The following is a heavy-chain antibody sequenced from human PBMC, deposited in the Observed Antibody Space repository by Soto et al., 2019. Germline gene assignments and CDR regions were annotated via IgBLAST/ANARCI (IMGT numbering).Heavy chain of an antibody. V-gene: IGHV3-15*07. CDR2: IKSKTDGGTT. CDR3: TTGSLRDDFWSGYFGPPTVYYYGMDV. Sequence: GGSLRLSCAASGFTFSNAWMNWVRQAPGKGLEWVGRIKSKTDGGTTDYAATLKGRFTISRDDSKNTLYLQMNSLKTEGTAVYYCTTGSLRDDFWSGYFGPPTVYYYGMDVWGQGTTVTVSS. D-gene: IGHD3-3*01. CDR1: GFTFSNAW. J-gene: IGHJ6*02.